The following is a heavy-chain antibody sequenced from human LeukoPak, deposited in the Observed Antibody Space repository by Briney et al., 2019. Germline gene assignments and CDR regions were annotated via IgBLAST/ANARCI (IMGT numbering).Heavy chain of an antibody. Sequence: PSETLSLTCTVSGGSISSYYWSWIRQPPGKGLEWIGYIYYSGSTNYNPSLKSRVTISVDTSKNQFSLKLSSVTAADTAVYYCARGRTRIAAAGNVFDYWGQRTLVTVSS. CDR2: IYYSGST. CDR3: ARGRTRIAAAGNVFDY. CDR1: GGSISSYY. V-gene: IGHV4-59*12. J-gene: IGHJ4*02. D-gene: IGHD6-13*01.